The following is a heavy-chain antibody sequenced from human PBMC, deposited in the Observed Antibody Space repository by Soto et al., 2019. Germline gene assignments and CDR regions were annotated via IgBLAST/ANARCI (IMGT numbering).Heavy chain of an antibody. J-gene: IGHJ5*02. CDR3: ARGVKYGAYSRWFDP. V-gene: IGHV1-8*01. CDR1: GYTFTSYD. CDR2: MNPNSGNT. D-gene: IGHD4-17*01. Sequence: GASVTVSCQASGYTFTSYDINLVRQATGQGLEYLGWMNPNSGNTAYVQKFQGRVTMTWDTSITTAYMELSSLRSEDTAVYFCARGVKYGAYSRWFDPWGQGTLVTVSS.